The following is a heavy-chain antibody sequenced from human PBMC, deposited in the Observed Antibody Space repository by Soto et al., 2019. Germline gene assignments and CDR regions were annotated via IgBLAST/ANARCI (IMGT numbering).Heavy chain of an antibody. CDR2: IYHSGST. V-gene: IGHV4-4*02. D-gene: IGHD2-21*02. CDR1: GGSISSSNW. Sequence: PSETLSLTCAVSGGSISSSNWWSWVRQPPGKGLEWIGEIYHSGSTNYNPSLKSRVTISVDKSKNQFSLKLSSVTAADTAVYYCARDSRAGGDCWEFDYWGQGTLVTVSS. CDR3: ARDSRAGGDCWEFDY. J-gene: IGHJ4*02.